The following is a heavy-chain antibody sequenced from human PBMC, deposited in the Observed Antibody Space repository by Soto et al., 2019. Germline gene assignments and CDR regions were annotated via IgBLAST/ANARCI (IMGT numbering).Heavy chain of an antibody. CDR1: GGSIRNSGYY. V-gene: IGHV4-31*03. Sequence: QVQLQESGPGLVKPSQTLSLTCTVSGGSIRNSGYYWSWIRQLPGKGLEWIGFISYSGSTDYAPSLKSRVTMSVDTSQNQFSLNLSSVTAADTAVYYCGRDAVPKRDFYYYGMDVWGRGTTVTVSS. CDR3: GRDAVPKRDFYYYGMDV. D-gene: IGHD2-2*01. CDR2: ISYSGST. J-gene: IGHJ6*02.